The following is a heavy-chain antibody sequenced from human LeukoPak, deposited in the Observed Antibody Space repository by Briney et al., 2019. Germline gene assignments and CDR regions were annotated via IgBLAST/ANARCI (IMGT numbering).Heavy chain of an antibody. J-gene: IGHJ5*02. CDR2: ISYDGSNK. CDR1: GFTFSSYA. V-gene: IGHV3-30-3*01. D-gene: IGHD6-13*01. CDR3: ARPRIAAAGTDNWFDP. Sequence: GGSLILSCAASGFTFSSYAMHWVRRAPGKGLEWVAVISYDGSNKYYADSGKGRLTISRDNSKNTLYLQMNSLRAEDTAVYYCARPRIAAAGTDNWFDPWGQGTLVTVSS.